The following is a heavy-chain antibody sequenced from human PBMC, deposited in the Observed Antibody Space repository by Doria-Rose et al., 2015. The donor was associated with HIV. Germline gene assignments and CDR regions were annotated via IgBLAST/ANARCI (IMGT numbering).Heavy chain of an antibody. CDR3: ARIKSSRWYHKYYFDF. J-gene: IGHJ4*02. Sequence: QESGPVLVKPTETLTLTCTVSGVSLSSPGMGVSWICQPPGKALEWLANILSDDERSYKTSLKSRLTISRGTSKSQVVLTMTDMDPVDTATYYCARIKSSRWYHKYYFDFWGQGTLVIVSA. CDR1: GVSLSSPGMG. V-gene: IGHV2-26*01. D-gene: IGHD6-13*01. CDR2: ILSDDER.